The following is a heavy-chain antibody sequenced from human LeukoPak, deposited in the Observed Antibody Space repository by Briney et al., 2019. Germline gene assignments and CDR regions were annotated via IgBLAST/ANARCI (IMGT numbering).Heavy chain of an antibody. CDR2: ISAYNGNT. D-gene: IGHD3-22*01. V-gene: IGHV1-18*01. CDR1: SDTFIRYG. CDR3: AREVPYDTSRYYQPFDY. J-gene: IGHJ4*02. Sequence: ASVKVSCKASSDTFIRYGISWVRQAPGQGLEWMGWISAYNGNTNYAQKLQGRVTMTTDTSTSTAYMELRSLRSDDTAVYYCAREVPYDTSRYYQPFDYWGQGTLVTVSS.